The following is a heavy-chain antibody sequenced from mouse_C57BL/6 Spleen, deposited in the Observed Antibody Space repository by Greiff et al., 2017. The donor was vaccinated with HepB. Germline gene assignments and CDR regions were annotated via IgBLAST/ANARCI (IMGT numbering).Heavy chain of an antibody. D-gene: IGHD1-1*01. CDR1: GYTFTSYW. Sequence: QVQLQQPGAELVKPGASVKMSCKASGYTFTSYWITWVKQRPGQGLEWIGDIYPGSGSTNYNEKFKSKATLTVDTSSSTAYMQLSSLTSEDSAVYYCGREGITTVGGPFAYWGQGTLVTVSA. CDR3: GREGITTVGGPFAY. CDR2: IYPGSGST. V-gene: IGHV1-55*01. J-gene: IGHJ3*01.